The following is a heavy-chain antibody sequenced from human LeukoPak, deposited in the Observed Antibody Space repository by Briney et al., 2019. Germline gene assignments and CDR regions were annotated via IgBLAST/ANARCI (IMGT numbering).Heavy chain of an antibody. CDR2: TYYSGST. J-gene: IGHJ4*02. Sequence: PSETLSLTCTVSGGSISSSSYYWGWIRQPPGKGLEWIGSTYYSGSTYYNPSLKSRVTISVDTSKNQFSLKLSSVTAADTAVYYCARGQWLDYFDYWGQGTLVTVSS. V-gene: IGHV4-39*07. CDR3: ARGQWLDYFDY. CDR1: GGSISSSSYY. D-gene: IGHD6-19*01.